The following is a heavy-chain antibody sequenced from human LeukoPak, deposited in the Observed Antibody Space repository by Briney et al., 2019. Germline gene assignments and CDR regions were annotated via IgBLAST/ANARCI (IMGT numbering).Heavy chain of an antibody. D-gene: IGHD2-2*01. V-gene: IGHV1-24*01. CDR2: FDPEDGET. J-gene: IGHJ6*03. CDR3: ATAECSRTSCHCGGNYYYMDV. CDR1: GYTLTELS. Sequence: ASVKVSCKVSGYTLTELSMHWVRQAPGKGLEWMGGFDPEDGETIYAQKFQGRVTMTEDTSTDTAYMELSSLRSEDTAVYYCATAECSRTSCHCGGNYYYMDVWGKGTTVSVSS.